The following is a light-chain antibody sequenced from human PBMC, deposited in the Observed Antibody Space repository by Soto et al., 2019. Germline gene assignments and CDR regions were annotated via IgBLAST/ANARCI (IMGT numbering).Light chain of an antibody. Sequence: DIQMTQSPSSLSASVGDRVTITCRASQSISGYLNWYQQKPGKAPKLLIYTTSSLHSGVPSRFSGSVSGTDFILTISSLQPEDFATYSCQQSYDSPLTFGGGTKVEIK. CDR2: TTS. J-gene: IGKJ4*01. CDR1: QSISGY. V-gene: IGKV1-39*01. CDR3: QQSYDSPLT.